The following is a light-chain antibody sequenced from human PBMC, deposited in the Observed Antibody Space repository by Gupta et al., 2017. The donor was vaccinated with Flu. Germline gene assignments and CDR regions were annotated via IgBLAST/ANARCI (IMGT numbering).Light chain of an antibody. J-gene: IGKJ2*01. CDR1: QSRGDSNGNTY. V-gene: IGKV2D-30*01. Sequence: DVVLTQSPLSVPVTLGQPASISCRSSQSRGDSNGNTYLNWYQQRPGRSPRRLIYESSNWDSGVPDRFSGSGSGTDFTLNITRMKTENVGIYYCRQGKHCPTTFGQGTRLEIK. CDR3: RQGKHCPTT. CDR2: ESS.